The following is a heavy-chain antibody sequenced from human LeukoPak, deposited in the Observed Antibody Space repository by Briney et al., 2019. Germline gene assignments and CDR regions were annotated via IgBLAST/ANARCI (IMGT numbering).Heavy chain of an antibody. V-gene: IGHV3-21*01. J-gene: IGHJ4*02. Sequence: PGGSLRLSCAASGFTFSTYNMNWVRQAPGKGLEWVSSITSSSSYTFYADSVKGRFTISRDNAKNSLYLQMNSLRAEDTAVYYCARDTYSSGWSDYWGQGTLVTVSS. CDR2: ITSSSSYT. CDR1: GFTFSTYN. D-gene: IGHD6-19*01. CDR3: ARDTYSSGWSDY.